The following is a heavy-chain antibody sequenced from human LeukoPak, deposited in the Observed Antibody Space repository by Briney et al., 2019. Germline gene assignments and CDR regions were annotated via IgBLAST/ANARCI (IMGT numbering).Heavy chain of an antibody. V-gene: IGHV3-48*01. J-gene: IGHJ5*02. CDR2: ISSSSSTI. D-gene: IGHD3-3*01. CDR3: ARDLHFLGATIFGVVIISNNWFDP. CDR1: GFTFSNAW. Sequence: GGSLRLSCAASGFTFSNAWMSWVRQAPGKGLEWVSYISSSSSTIYYADSVKGRFTISRDNAKNSLYLQMNSLRAEDTAVYYCARDLHFLGATIFGVVIISNNWFDPWGQGTLVTVSS.